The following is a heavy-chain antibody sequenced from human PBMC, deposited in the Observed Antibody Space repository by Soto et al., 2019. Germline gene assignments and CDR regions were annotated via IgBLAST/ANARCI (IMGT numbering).Heavy chain of an antibody. CDR1: EFTFSNYA. D-gene: IGHD3-22*01. CDR2: ISYGGGTT. J-gene: IGHJ4*02. Sequence: GFPRLSCTVSEFTFSNYAMSWVRQAPGKGLEWVSAISYGGGTTYYADSVKGRFTISRDNSKNTLYLQMNSLRAEDTAVYYCAKNPGYYYDSTGYHFDYWGQGTLVTVSS. CDR3: AKNPGYYYDSTGYHFDY. V-gene: IGHV3-23*01.